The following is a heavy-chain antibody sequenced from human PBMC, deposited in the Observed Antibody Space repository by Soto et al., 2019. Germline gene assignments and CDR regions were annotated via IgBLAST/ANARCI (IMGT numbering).Heavy chain of an antibody. CDR2: ISSSSSTI. D-gene: IGHD3-10*01. J-gene: IGHJ4*02. Sequence: GGSLRLSSAPSGFTFSSFSMNGVRQAPGKGLEWLSYISSSSSTIHYADSVRGRFTISRDDAKNSLYLQMNSLRDEDTAIYYCARDRGDRYYFDCWGQGT. CDR1: GFTFSSFS. V-gene: IGHV3-48*02. CDR3: ARDRGDRYYFDC.